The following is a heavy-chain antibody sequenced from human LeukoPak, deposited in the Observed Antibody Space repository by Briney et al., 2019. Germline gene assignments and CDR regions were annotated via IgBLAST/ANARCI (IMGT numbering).Heavy chain of an antibody. D-gene: IGHD3-22*01. Sequence: PSETLSLTCTVSGGSISSGSYYWSWIRQPAGKGLEWIGRIYTSGSTNYNPSLKSRVTISVDTSKNQFSLKLSSVTAADTAVYYCASAEYYYDSSGYSLDYFDYWGQGTLVTVSS. J-gene: IGHJ4*02. CDR2: IYTSGST. CDR3: ASAEYYYDSSGYSLDYFDY. V-gene: IGHV4-61*02. CDR1: GGSISSGSYY.